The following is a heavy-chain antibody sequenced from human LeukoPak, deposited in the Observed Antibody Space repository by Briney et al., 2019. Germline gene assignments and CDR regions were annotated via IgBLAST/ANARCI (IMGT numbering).Heavy chain of an antibody. Sequence: GASLRLSCAASGFTFSSYAMSWVRQAPGKGLEWVSAISGSGGSTYYADSVKGRFTISRGNSKNTLYLQMNSLRAEDTAVYYCAKDRDCSSTSCLGWFDPWGQGTLVTVSS. V-gene: IGHV3-23*01. CDR2: ISGSGGST. CDR3: AKDRDCSSTSCLGWFDP. J-gene: IGHJ5*02. D-gene: IGHD2-2*01. CDR1: GFTFSSYA.